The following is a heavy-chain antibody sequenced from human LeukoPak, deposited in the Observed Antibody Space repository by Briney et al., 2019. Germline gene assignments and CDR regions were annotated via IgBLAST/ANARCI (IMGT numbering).Heavy chain of an antibody. CDR3: AKALRASSYDY. Sequence: PGGSLRLSCAASGFTFSSYTMGWVRQPPGKGLEWVSDINPSGGTTYYADSVKGRFTISRDHSKDTLYLQMNSLRAEDTAVYYCAKALRASSYDYWGQGTLVTVSS. J-gene: IGHJ4*02. CDR1: GFTFSSYT. D-gene: IGHD2-2*01. V-gene: IGHV3-23*01. CDR2: INPSGGTT.